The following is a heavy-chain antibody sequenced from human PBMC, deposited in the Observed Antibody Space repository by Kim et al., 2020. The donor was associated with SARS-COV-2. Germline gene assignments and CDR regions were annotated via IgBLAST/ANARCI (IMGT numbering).Heavy chain of an antibody. D-gene: IGHD3-10*01. CDR2: INTNTGNP. Sequence: ASVKFSCKASGYTFTSYAMNWVRQAPGQGLEWMGWINTNTGNPTYAQGFTGRFVFSLDTSVSTAYLQISSLKADDTAVYYCARDVGQNVLLWFGELLGPDYWGQGTLVTVTS. V-gene: IGHV7-4-1*02. CDR1: GYTFTSYA. J-gene: IGHJ4*02. CDR3: ARDVGQNVLLWFGELLGPDY.